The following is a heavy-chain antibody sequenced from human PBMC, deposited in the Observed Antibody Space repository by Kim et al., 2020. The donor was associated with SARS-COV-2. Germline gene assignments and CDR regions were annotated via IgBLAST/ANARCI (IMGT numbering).Heavy chain of an antibody. J-gene: IGHJ3*02. D-gene: IGHD4-17*01. Sequence: DSVKGRFTISRDNASNSLYLQMNSLRAEDTAVYYCARVGGYGDYYEAFDIWGQGRMVAVSS. V-gene: IGHV3-21*01. CDR3: ARVGGYGDYYEAFDI.